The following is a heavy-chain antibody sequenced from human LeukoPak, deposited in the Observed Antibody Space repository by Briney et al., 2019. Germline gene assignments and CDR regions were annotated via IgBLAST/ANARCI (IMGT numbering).Heavy chain of an antibody. D-gene: IGHD6-19*01. V-gene: IGHV3-7*01. J-gene: IGHJ4*02. CDR3: ARAHSHPGYTSGWSYFDY. CDR2: IKTDGSLT. Sequence: GGSLRLSCVASGFTFSSYWMTWVRQAPGKGLEWVANIKTDGSLTYYVDSVKGRFTISRDNAKNSLFLQMNSLRAEDTAVYYCARAHSHPGYTSGWSYFDYWGQGTLVTVSS. CDR1: GFTFSSYW.